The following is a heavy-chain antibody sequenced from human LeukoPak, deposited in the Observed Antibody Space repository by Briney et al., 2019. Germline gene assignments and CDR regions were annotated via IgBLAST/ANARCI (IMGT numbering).Heavy chain of an antibody. J-gene: IGHJ6*02. CDR2: IGTAGDT. CDR1: GFTFSSYD. Sequence: GGSLRLSCAASGFTFSSYDMHWVRQGTGKALEWVSAIGTAGDTYYTGSVKGRFTISRENAKNSLYLQMNSLRAGDTAVYYCARSSPPTYDILTGYRYYYYGMDVWGQGTTVTVSS. V-gene: IGHV3-13*01. D-gene: IGHD3-9*01. CDR3: ARSSPPTYDILTGYRYYYYGMDV.